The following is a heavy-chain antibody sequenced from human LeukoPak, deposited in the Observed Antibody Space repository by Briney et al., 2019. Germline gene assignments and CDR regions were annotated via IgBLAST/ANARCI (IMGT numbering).Heavy chain of an antibody. V-gene: IGHV1-69*02. D-gene: IGHD3-3*01. CDR1: GGTFSSYT. CDR2: IIPILGIA. J-gene: IGHJ3*02. Sequence: SVKVSCKASGGTFSSYTISWVRQAPGQGLEWMGRIIPILGIANYAQKFQGRVTITADKSTSTAYMELSSLRSEDTAVYYCARAIFGVVMKDEHAFDIWGQGTMVTVSS. CDR3: ARAIFGVVMKDEHAFDI.